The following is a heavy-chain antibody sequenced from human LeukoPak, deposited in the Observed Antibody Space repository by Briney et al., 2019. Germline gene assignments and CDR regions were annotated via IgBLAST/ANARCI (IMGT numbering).Heavy chain of an antibody. CDR3: AKDRLPVTTFLDY. V-gene: IGHV3-23*01. CDR2: ISDNGGSK. CDR1: GITLSNYG. D-gene: IGHD4-17*01. Sequence: PGGSLRLSCAVSGITLSNYGMSWVRQAPGKGLEWVAGISDNGGSKNYADSVKGRFTISRDNPKNTLYLQMNSLRAEDTAVYYCAKDRLPVTTFLDYWGQGTLVTVSS. J-gene: IGHJ4*02.